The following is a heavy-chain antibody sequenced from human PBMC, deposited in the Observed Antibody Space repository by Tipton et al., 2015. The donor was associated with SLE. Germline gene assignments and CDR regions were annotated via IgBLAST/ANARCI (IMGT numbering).Heavy chain of an antibody. CDR1: GGSFSGYY. D-gene: IGHD2-2*01. V-gene: IGHV4-34*01. CDR2: INHSGST. Sequence: LRLSCAVYGGSFSGYYWSWIRQPPGKGLEWIGEINHSGSTNYNPSLKSRVTISVDTSKNQFSLKLSSVTAADTAVYYCARMRTIVVVPAAREFDAFDIWGQGTMVTVSA. CDR3: ARMRTIVVVPAAREFDAFDI. J-gene: IGHJ3*02.